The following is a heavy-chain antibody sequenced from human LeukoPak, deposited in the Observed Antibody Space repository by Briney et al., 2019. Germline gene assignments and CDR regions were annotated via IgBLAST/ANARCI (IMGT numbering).Heavy chain of an antibody. Sequence: GGSLRLSCAASGFTFSRYWMHWVRQGPGKGLVWVSRINSDERSTSYADSVKGRFTISRGNAKNTLYLQMNSLRAEDTAVYYCSGYSSADAFDIWGQGTMVTVSS. V-gene: IGHV3-74*01. CDR3: SGYSSADAFDI. CDR1: GFTFSRYW. D-gene: IGHD6-19*01. CDR2: INSDERST. J-gene: IGHJ3*02.